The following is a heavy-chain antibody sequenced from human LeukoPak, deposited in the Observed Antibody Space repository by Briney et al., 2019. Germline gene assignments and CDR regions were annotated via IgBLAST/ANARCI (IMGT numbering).Heavy chain of an antibody. CDR3: ARGDRYRAPFDP. Sequence: SVKVSCKASGGTFNSYAISWVRQAPGQGLEWMGGIIPIFGTANYAQKFQGRVTITADESTSTAYMELSSLRSEDTAVYYCARGDRYRAPFDPWGQGTLVTVSS. D-gene: IGHD1-14*01. V-gene: IGHV1-69*13. J-gene: IGHJ5*02. CDR1: GGTFNSYA. CDR2: IIPIFGTA.